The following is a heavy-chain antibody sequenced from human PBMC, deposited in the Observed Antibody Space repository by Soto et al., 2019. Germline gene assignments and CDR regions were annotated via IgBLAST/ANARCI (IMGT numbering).Heavy chain of an antibody. CDR2: SWYDGTNK. Sequence: LRLSCAASGFTLHTYGMYWVRQAPGKGLEWVAVSWYDGTNKDYADSVKGRFTISRDNSRNTLYLQMNSLRAEDTAVYYCARDQGVMWGLGLYYYYGMDVWGQGTTVTVSS. CDR1: GFTLHTYG. D-gene: IGHD1-26*01. V-gene: IGHV3-33*07. J-gene: IGHJ6*02. CDR3: ARDQGVMWGLGLYYYYGMDV.